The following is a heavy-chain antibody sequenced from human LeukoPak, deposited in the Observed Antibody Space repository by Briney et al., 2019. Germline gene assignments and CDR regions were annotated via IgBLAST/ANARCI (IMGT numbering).Heavy chain of an antibody. CDR3: ARGGGLDV. CDR1: GFIFSSYW. D-gene: IGHD3-16*01. J-gene: IGHJ6*02. CDR2: INQNGNVN. V-gene: IGHV3-7*03. Sequence: GGSLRLSCAASGFIFSSYWMNWARQAPGKGLEWVASINQNGNVNYYVDSVKGRFTISRDNAKSSLYLQMSNLRAEDTAVYFCARGGGLDVWGQGATVTVSS.